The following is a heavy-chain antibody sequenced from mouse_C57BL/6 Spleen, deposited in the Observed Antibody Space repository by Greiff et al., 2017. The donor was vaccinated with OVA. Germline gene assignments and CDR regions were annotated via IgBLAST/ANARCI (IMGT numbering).Heavy chain of an antibody. CDR1: GYSITSGYY. CDR2: ISYDGSN. V-gene: IGHV3-6*01. Sequence: EVQLVESGPGLVKPSQSLSLTCSVTGYSITSGYYWNWIRQFPGNKLEWMGYISYDGSNNYNPSLKNRISITRDTSKNQFFLKLNSVTTEDTATYYCARGGVVDYFDYWGQGTTLTVSS. J-gene: IGHJ2*01. D-gene: IGHD1-1*01. CDR3: ARGGVVDYFDY.